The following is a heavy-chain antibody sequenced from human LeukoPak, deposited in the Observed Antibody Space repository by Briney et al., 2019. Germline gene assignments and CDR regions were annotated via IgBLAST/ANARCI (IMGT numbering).Heavy chain of an antibody. V-gene: IGHV1-2*02. CDR2: INPHSGGT. J-gene: IGHJ4*02. CDR3: AREYYDILTGSLDY. D-gene: IGHD3-9*01. Sequence: ASVKVSCKASGYRFTGYYIHWVRQAPGQGLEWMGWINPHSGGTKFAQKFQGRVTMTRDTSISTAYMEVSRLRSDDAAVYYCAREYYDILTGSLDYWGQGTLVTVSS. CDR1: GYRFTGYY.